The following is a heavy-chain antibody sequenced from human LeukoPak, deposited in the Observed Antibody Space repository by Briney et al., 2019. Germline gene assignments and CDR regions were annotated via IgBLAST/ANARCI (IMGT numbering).Heavy chain of an antibody. CDR3: ARGLATVTTRAFDI. V-gene: IGHV1-8*01. CDR1: GYTFTSYD. J-gene: IGHJ3*02. CDR2: MNPNSGNT. Sequence: GASVKVSCKASGYTFTSYDINWVRQATGQGLEWMGRMNPNSGNTGYAQKFQGRVTMTRNTSISTAYMELSSLRSEDTAVYYCARGLATVTTRAFDIWGQGTMVTVSS. D-gene: IGHD4-17*01.